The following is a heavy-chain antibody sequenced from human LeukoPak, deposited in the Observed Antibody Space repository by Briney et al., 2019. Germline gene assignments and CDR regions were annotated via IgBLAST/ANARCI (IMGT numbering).Heavy chain of an antibody. D-gene: IGHD2-2*01. CDR3: ARGALQGRVVPAAIFY. CDR2: IYYSGST. V-gene: IGHV4-39*07. CDR1: GGSISSSSYY. J-gene: IGHJ4*02. Sequence: SETLSLTCTVSGGSISSSSYYWGWIRQPPGKGLEWIGSIYYSGSTYYNPSLKSRVTISVDTSKNQFSLKLSSVTAADTAVYYCARGALQGRVVPAAIFYWGQGTLVTVSS.